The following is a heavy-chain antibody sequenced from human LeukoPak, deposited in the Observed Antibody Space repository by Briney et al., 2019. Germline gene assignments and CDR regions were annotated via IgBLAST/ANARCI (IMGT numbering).Heavy chain of an antibody. V-gene: IGHV1-18*01. J-gene: IGHJ6*02. Sequence: ASVKVSCTASGYTFTCYGISWVRQAPGQGLEWMGWISAYNGNTNYAQKLQGRVTMTTDTSTSTAYMELRSLRSDDTAVYYCARAYGSGSYLLYYYYYYGMDVWGQGTTVTVSS. D-gene: IGHD3-10*01. CDR1: GYTFTCYG. CDR2: ISAYNGNT. CDR3: ARAYGSGSYLLYYYYYYGMDV.